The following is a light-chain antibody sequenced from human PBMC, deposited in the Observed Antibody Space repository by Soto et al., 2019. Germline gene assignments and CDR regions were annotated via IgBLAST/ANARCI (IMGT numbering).Light chain of an antibody. CDR2: SYN. Sequence: QSVLTQPPSASGTPGQRVTISCSGSSSNIGSNTVNWYLQLPGTAPKLLIYSYNQRPSGVPDRFSGSKSGTSASLAISGLQSEDEADYYCAAWDGGLNGYVFGTGTKVTVL. CDR1: SSNIGSNT. J-gene: IGLJ1*01. CDR3: AAWDGGLNGYV. V-gene: IGLV1-44*01.